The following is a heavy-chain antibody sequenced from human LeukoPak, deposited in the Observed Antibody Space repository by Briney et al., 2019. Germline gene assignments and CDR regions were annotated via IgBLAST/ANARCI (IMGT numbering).Heavy chain of an antibody. J-gene: IGHJ3*02. CDR3: ARHGDIVVVPAAIGDAFDI. Sequence: GESLQISCKGSGYSFTSYWIGWVRQMRGKGLEWMGIIYPGDSDTRYSPSFQDQVTISADKSISTAYLQWSSLKASDTAMYYCARHGDIVVVPAAIGDAFDIWGQGTMVTVSS. CDR2: IYPGDSDT. V-gene: IGHV5-51*01. D-gene: IGHD2-2*01. CDR1: GYSFTSYW.